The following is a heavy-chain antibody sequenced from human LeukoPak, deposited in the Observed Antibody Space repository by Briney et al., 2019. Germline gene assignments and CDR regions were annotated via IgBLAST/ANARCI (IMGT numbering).Heavy chain of an antibody. CDR1: GFTFSNYG. CDR2: IRGSGGGT. CDR3: VKARMPHCGTDCLES. Sequence: GGSLRLSCAASGFTFSNYGMSWVRQAPGKGLEWVSVIRGSGGGTYYADSVKGRFTISRDNFKNTVHLQMNSLRAEDTAVYYCVKARMPHCGTDCLESWGQGTLVTVSS. D-gene: IGHD2-21*02. J-gene: IGHJ4*02. V-gene: IGHV3-23*01.